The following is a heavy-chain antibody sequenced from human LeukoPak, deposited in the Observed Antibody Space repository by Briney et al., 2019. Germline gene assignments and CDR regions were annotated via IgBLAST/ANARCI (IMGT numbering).Heavy chain of an antibody. CDR3: AREARVGALAY. Sequence: ASVKVSCKASGYNFTSFYMHWVRQAPGQGPEWMGIINPISGSTTYAQKFQGRVTMTRDTSTSTVYMELSSLRSEDTAVYYCAREARVGALAYWGQGTLVTVSS. D-gene: IGHD1-26*01. V-gene: IGHV1-46*01. CDR2: INPISGST. J-gene: IGHJ4*02. CDR1: GYNFTSFY.